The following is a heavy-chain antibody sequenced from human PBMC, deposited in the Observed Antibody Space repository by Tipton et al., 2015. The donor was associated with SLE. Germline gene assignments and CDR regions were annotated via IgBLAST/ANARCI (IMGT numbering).Heavy chain of an antibody. D-gene: IGHD3-22*01. CDR3: AIVASGYYDSSGYYDS. CDR1: GFRSSDFA. CDR2: IRYDGSVK. V-gene: IGHV3-30*02. Sequence: SLRLSCAASGFRSSDFATHWVRRPPGKGLEWVAFIRYDGSVKNYAESVKTRFTSSRDNSNDSLYLHMDSLRVDDTAIYYCAIVASGYYDSSGYYDSWGQGTLVSVSS. J-gene: IGHJ5*01.